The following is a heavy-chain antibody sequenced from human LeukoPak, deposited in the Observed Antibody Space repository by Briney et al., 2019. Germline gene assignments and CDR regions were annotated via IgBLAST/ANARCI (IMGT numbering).Heavy chain of an antibody. D-gene: IGHD3-16*01. CDR1: GGSISSGSYY. CDR3: ARDGGALLSRRGAFDI. J-gene: IGHJ3*02. CDR2: VYHSGGT. Sequence: PSETLSLTCTVSGGSISSGSYYWSWIRQPPGKGLEWIGYVYHSGGTNYNPSLKSRVTISIDTSKKQFSLKLSSVTAADTAVYYCARDGGALLSRRGAFDIWGQGTMVTVSS. V-gene: IGHV4-61*01.